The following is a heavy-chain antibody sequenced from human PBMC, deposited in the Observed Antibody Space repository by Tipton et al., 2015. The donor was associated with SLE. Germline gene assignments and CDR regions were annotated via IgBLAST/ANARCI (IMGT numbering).Heavy chain of an antibody. CDR1: GFTFSSYS. CDR3: AREGVDYYYYMDV. V-gene: IGHV3-21*01. Sequence: GSLRLSCAASGFTFSSYSMNWVRQAPGEGLEWVSSISSSSSYIYYADSVKGRFTISRDNAKNSLYLQMNSLRAEDTAVYYCAREGVDYYYYMDVWGKGTTVTVSS. D-gene: IGHD2-15*01. J-gene: IGHJ6*03. CDR2: ISSSSSYI.